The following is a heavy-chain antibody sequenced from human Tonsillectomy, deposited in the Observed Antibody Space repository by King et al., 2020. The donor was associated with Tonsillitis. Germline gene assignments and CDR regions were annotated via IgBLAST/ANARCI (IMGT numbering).Heavy chain of an antibody. CDR2: VNSDESIT. J-gene: IGHJ4*02. D-gene: IGHD2-2*01. CDR3: SRPGGVYCSSTTCYDYFDY. V-gene: IGHV3-74*01. CDR1: GFTFSNYW. Sequence: VQLVESGGGLVQPGGSLRLSCAASGFTFSNYWMHWVRQAPGKGLVRVSRVNSDESITDYADSVKGRFTISRDNAKNTLYLEMNSLRAEDTAVYYCSRPGGVYCSSTTCYDYFDYWGQGTLVTVSS.